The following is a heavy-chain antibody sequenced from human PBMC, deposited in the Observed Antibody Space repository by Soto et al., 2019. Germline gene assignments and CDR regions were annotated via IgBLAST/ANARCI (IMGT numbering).Heavy chain of an antibody. Sequence: PGESLKISCKGSGYSFTSYWIGRVRQMPGKGLEWMGIIYPGDSDTRYSPSFQGQVTISADKSISTAYLQWSSLKASDTAMYYCARHGSSGWGYYYYGMDVWGQGTTVTVSS. CDR1: GYSFTSYW. CDR2: IYPGDSDT. J-gene: IGHJ6*02. V-gene: IGHV5-51*01. D-gene: IGHD6-19*01. CDR3: ARHGSSGWGYYYYGMDV.